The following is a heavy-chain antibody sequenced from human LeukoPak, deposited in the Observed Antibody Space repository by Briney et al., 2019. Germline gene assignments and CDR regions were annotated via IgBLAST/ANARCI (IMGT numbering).Heavy chain of an antibody. CDR2: ISGSGGSA. V-gene: IGHV3-23*01. J-gene: IGHJ6*02. CDR1: GLTFTDYA. D-gene: IGHD6-19*01. CDR3: AKVGSSGWYAMDV. Sequence: GGSLRLSCTASGLTFTDYAMTWVRQAPGKGLEWVSLISGSGGSAKYADSVKGRFTISRDNSKNTLFLQMSSLRAEDTAIYYCAKVGSSGWYAMDVWGRGTSVTVS.